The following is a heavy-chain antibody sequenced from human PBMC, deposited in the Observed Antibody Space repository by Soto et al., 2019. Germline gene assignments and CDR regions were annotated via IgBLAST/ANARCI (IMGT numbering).Heavy chain of an antibody. CDR3: ARRTSIAAPEYFQH. J-gene: IGHJ1*01. CDR2: IIPILGIA. Sequence: ASVKVSCKASGGTFSSYTISWVRQAPGQGLEWMGRIIPILGIANYAQKFQGRVTITADKSTSTAYMELSSLRSEDTAVYYCARRTSIAAPEYFQHWGQGTLVTVSS. CDR1: GGTFSSYT. V-gene: IGHV1-69*02. D-gene: IGHD6-6*01.